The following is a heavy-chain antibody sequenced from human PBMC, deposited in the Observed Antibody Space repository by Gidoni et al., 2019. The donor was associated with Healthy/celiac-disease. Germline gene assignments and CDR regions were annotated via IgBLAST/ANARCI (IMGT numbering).Heavy chain of an antibody. CDR1: GFPFSSYG. J-gene: IGHJ6*02. V-gene: IGHV3-30*18. CDR2: ISYDGSNK. D-gene: IGHD5-12*01. Sequence: QVQLVESGGGVVQPGRSLRLYCAASGFPFSSYGMHWVRQAPGKGLEWVAVISYDGSNKYYADSVKGRFTISRDNSKNTLYLQMNSLRAEDTAVYYCAKDPQNSGYDYHYYYYGMDVGGQGTTVTVSS. CDR3: AKDPQNSGYDYHYYYYGMDV.